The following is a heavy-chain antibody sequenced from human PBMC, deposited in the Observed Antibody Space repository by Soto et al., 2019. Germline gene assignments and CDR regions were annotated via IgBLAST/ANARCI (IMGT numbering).Heavy chain of an antibody. CDR2: INHSGST. V-gene: IGHV4-34*01. CDR1: GGSFSGYY. D-gene: IGHD3-10*01. J-gene: IGHJ4*02. CDR3: ARAPGYYGSGSRASAYFDD. Sequence: SENLSLTCAVYGGSFSGYYWSWIRQPPGKRLEWIGEINHSGSTNYNPSLKSRVTISVDTSKNQFSLKLSSVTAADTAVYYCARAPGYYGSGSRASAYFDDWGQGTLVSVPS.